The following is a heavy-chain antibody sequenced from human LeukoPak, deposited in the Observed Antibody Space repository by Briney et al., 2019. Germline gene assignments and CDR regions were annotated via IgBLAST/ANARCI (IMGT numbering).Heavy chain of an antibody. D-gene: IGHD6-13*01. J-gene: IGHJ1*01. V-gene: IGHV4-34*01. Sequence: SETLSLTCAVYGGSFSGYYWSWIRQPAGKGLEWIGEINHSGSTNYNPSLKSRVTISVDTSKNQFSLKLSSVTAADTAVYYCARARLGQQLVPYFQHWGQGTLVTVSS. CDR2: INHSGST. CDR1: GGSFSGYY. CDR3: ARARLGQQLVPYFQH.